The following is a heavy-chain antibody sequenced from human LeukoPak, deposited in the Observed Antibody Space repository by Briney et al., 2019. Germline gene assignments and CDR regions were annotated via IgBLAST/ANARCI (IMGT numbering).Heavy chain of an antibody. Sequence: PGGSLRLSCAASRFSVSSNYMSWVSQARGKGLEWVSVISVGGDTYYADSVKGRFTLSRDNSKNTVYLQLNSLRAEDTAVYYCARDPYCSGGTCNQHWGQGTLVTISS. CDR3: ARDPYCSGGTCNQH. V-gene: IGHV3-53*01. CDR1: RFSVSSNY. D-gene: IGHD2-15*01. J-gene: IGHJ1*01. CDR2: ISVGGDT.